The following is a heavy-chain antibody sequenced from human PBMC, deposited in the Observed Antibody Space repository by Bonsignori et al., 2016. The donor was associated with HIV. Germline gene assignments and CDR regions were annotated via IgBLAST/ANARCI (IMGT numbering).Heavy chain of an antibody. J-gene: IGHJ5*02. D-gene: IGHD3-10*01. CDR1: GFTFDAYH. V-gene: IGHV3-7*03. Sequence: GESLKISCAASGFTFDAYHMSWVRQSPGKGLEWVATIKADGGDRFYLDSVKDRFTVSRDDAKNSVFLQMHGLRGEDTAIYYCAKDWGRGSLGGSTWGQGTQVTVSS. CDR2: IKADGGDR. CDR3: AKDWGRGSLGGST.